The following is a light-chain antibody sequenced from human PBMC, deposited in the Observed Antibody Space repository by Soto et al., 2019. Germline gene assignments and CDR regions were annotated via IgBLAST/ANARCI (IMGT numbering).Light chain of an antibody. CDR3: QQYGSSSLT. J-gene: IGKJ4*01. CDR2: GAS. CDR1: QSVSSSY. Sequence: EIVLTQSPGTLSLSPGERATLSCRASQSVSSSYLAWYQQKPGQAPGLLIYGASSRATGIPDRFSGSGSGTDFTLTISRLEPEDFAVYYCQQYGSSSLTFGGGTKVEIQ. V-gene: IGKV3-20*01.